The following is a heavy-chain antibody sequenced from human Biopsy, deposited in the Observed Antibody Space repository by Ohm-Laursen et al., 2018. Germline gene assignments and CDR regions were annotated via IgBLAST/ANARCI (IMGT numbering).Heavy chain of an antibody. J-gene: IGHJ2*01. V-gene: IGHV4-59*01. CDR3: ARDRGYYSDRTVPGYFDL. CDR1: SGAISSDY. Sequence: SLSFTCTVSSGAISSDYWGWIRQSPRKGLEWIGHISGRGATDYNPSLQSRVTISVDTSKNHFSLRLRSVTPADTAIYYCARDRGYYSDRTVPGYFDLWGRGTLVTVSS. CDR2: ISGRGAT. D-gene: IGHD3-22*01.